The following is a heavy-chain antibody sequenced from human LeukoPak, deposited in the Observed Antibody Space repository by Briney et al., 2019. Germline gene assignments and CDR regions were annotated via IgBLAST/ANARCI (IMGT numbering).Heavy chain of an antibody. CDR2: IHDSDNT. D-gene: IGHD3-3*01. CDR1: GGSFSSYY. Sequence: SETLSLTCTVSGGSFSSYYWTWIRQSPGKGLEWIGYIHDSDNTYYSPSLKSRVTISVDTSKNQFSLRVNSMTAADTAVYYCARGRRTIFGVVTPHFDYWGQGTLVTVSS. J-gene: IGHJ4*02. V-gene: IGHV4-59*01. CDR3: ARGRRTIFGVVTPHFDY.